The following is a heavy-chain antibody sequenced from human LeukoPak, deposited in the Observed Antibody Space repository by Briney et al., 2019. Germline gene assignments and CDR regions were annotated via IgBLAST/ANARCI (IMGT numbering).Heavy chain of an antibody. CDR3: AREDGYSDSSEFDY. V-gene: IGHV3-21*01. D-gene: IGHD5-24*01. Sequence: SGGSLRLSCAGSGFTFSLYSMHWVRQAPGKGLEWVSSISNSGSDIYYRDSVKGRFTISRDNAKNSLDLHLNSLRAEDTAVYYCAREDGYSDSSEFDYWGQGTLVLVSS. J-gene: IGHJ4*02. CDR1: GFTFSLYS. CDR2: ISNSGSDI.